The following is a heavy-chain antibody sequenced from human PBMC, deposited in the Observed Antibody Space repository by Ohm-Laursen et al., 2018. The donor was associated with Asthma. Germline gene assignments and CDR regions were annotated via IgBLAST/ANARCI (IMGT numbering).Heavy chain of an antibody. D-gene: IGHD6-19*01. J-gene: IGHJ4*02. CDR3: ARKFSSGWLFDF. CDR2: IYSGGTT. V-gene: IGHV3-53*01. CDR1: GFTVGSDY. Sequence: SLRLSCAASGFTVGSDYMTWVRQAPGKGLEWVSAIYSGGTTYYADSVRGRFTISRDNSKNTLYLQMNSLRAEDTAVYHCARKFSSGWLFDFWGQGTLVTVSS.